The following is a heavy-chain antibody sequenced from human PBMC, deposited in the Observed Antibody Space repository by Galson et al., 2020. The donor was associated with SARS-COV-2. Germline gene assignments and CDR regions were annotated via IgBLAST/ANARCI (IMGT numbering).Heavy chain of an antibody. V-gene: IGHV1-18*04. J-gene: IGHJ3*02. CDR2: ISVYRGYT. CDR3: ARVTTIVVPTTQGDAFDI. CDR1: GFTFSSYG. D-gene: IGHD3-22*01. Sequence: ASVKVSCKTSGFTFSSYGISWVRQAPGQGLEWMGWISVYRGYTNYAQKFQGRVSMTSDTSTSTVYMELRSLRSDDTAVYYCARVTTIVVPTTQGDAFDIWGQGTKVTVSS.